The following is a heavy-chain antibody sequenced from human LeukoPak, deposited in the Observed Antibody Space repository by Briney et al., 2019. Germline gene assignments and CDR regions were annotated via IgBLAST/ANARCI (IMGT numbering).Heavy chain of an antibody. V-gene: IGHV3-23*01. D-gene: IGHD4-17*01. Sequence: PGGSLRLSCAASGFTFSNYVMSWVRQAPGKGLEWVSDISSGGSSTHYADSVKGRFTIPRENSQNTLYLQMNSLRAEDTAVYYCAKDGYGVLDYWGQGTLVTVSS. CDR1: GFTFSNYV. J-gene: IGHJ4*02. CDR2: ISSGGSST. CDR3: AKDGYGVLDY.